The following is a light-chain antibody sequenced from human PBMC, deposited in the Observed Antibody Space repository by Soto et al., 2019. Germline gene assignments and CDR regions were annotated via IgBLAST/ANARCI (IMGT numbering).Light chain of an antibody. V-gene: IGKV2-30*01. CDR1: QSLVSSDGNTY. CDR2: KVS. CDR3: MQGSHWPPWT. J-gene: IGKJ1*01. Sequence: DVVLTQSPLSLPVTLGQPASISCRSSQSLVSSDGNTYLTWFQQRPGQSPRRLIYKVSNRDSGVPDRFSGSGAGTDFTLRITRVEAEDVGVYYCMQGSHWPPWTFGQGTKVDIK.